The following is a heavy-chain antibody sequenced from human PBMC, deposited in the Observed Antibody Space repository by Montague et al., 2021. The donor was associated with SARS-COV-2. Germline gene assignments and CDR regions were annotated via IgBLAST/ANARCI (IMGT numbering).Heavy chain of an antibody. J-gene: IGHJ4*02. V-gene: IGHV4-39*01. CDR2: IYYSGDT. CDR1: GGSISTCSYY. Sequence: SETLSLTCSFSGGSISTCSYYWGWIRQPPRKGLDWIGSIYYSGDTYYNPSLKSRATIYVDTSKNQFSLRLSSVTAADTAVYYCVRGGDYTDYGRVDYWGQGTLVIVSS. CDR3: VRGGDYTDYGRVDY. D-gene: IGHD4-11*01.